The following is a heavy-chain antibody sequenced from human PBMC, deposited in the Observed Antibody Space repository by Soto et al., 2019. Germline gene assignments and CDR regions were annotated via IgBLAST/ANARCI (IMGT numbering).Heavy chain of an antibody. J-gene: IGHJ4*02. V-gene: IGHV4-31*03. D-gene: IGHD5-18*01. CDR2: IYYSGST. Sequence: LSLTCTVSGGSISSGGYYWSWIRQHPGKGLEWIGYIYYSGSTYYNPSLKSRVTISVDTSKNQFSLKLSSVTAADTAVYYCARETWDSGYSYGKGFDYWGQGTLVTVSS. CDR3: ARETWDSGYSYGKGFDY. CDR1: GGSISSGGYY.